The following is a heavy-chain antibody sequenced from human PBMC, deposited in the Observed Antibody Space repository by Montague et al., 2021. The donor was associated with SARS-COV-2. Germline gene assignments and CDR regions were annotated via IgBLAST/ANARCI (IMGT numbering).Heavy chain of an antibody. V-gene: IGHV3-23*01. Sequence: SLRLSCAASGFTFSSYATSWVRQAPGKGLEWVSAISGSGGSTYYADSVKGRFTISRDNSKSTLYLQMNSLRAEDTAVYYCRVGNYYDSISDYWGQGTLVTVSS. CDR2: ISGSGGST. CDR3: RVGNYYDSISDY. CDR1: GFTFSSYA. J-gene: IGHJ4*02. D-gene: IGHD3-22*01.